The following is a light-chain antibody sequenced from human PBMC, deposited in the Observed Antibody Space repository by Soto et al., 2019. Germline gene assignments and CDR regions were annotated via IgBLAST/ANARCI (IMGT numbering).Light chain of an antibody. CDR2: TVS. CDR1: SSDVGGYKY. Sequence: QSALTQPASVSGSPGQSITISCTGTSSDVGGYKYVSWYQQHPGKAPKLLIYTVSNRPSGVSNRFSGSKSGNTASLTISGLQAEDEADYYCSSYTSSSSDVFGTGTKVTVL. V-gene: IGLV2-14*01. J-gene: IGLJ1*01. CDR3: SSYTSSSSDV.